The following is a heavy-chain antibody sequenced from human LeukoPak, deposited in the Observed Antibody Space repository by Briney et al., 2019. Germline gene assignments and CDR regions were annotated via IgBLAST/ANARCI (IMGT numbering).Heavy chain of an antibody. CDR3: AKLPGRAADY. J-gene: IGHJ4*02. CDR2: VSDSGGGT. CDR1: GFTFSSYV. Sequence: GGSLRLSCAASGFTFSSYVMNWVRQAPGKGLEWVSGVSDSGGGTYYADSVKGRFTISRDNSKNTLYLQMNSLRAEDTAVYYCAKLPGRAADYWGQGTLVTVSS. V-gene: IGHV3-23*01.